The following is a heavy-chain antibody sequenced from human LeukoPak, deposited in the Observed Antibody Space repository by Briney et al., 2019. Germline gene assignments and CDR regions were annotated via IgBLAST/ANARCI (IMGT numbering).Heavy chain of an antibody. CDR3: YTSAGY. D-gene: IGHD1-14*01. Sequence: PGGSLRLSCAASGFTFSNNWMHWVRQAPGKGLVWVARIKTDGSSTKYADSVKGRFTISRDNAKNTLYLQMNSLRAEDTAVYYCYTSAGYWGQGTLVTVAS. V-gene: IGHV3-74*03. CDR1: GFTFSNNW. CDR2: IKTDGSST. J-gene: IGHJ4*02.